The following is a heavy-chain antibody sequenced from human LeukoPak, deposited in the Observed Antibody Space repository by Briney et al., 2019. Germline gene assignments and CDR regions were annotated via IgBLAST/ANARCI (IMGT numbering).Heavy chain of an antibody. CDR2: ISSSRSYI. Sequence: GGSLRLSCAASGFTFSSYSMNWVRQAPGKGLEWVSSISSSRSYIYYADSVKGRFTISRDNAKNSLYLQMNSLRAEDTAVYYCARDRVITMIVVVSLGTYGMDVWGQGTTVTVSS. V-gene: IGHV3-21*01. CDR1: GFTFSSYS. CDR3: ARDRVITMIVVVSLGTYGMDV. J-gene: IGHJ6*02. D-gene: IGHD3-22*01.